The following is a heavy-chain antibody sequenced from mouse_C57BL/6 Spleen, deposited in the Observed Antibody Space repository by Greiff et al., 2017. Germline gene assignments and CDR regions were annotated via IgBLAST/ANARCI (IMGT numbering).Heavy chain of an antibody. Sequence: VQLQQSGAELARPGASVKMSCKASGYTFTSYTMHWVKQRPGQGLEWIGYINPSSGYTKYNQKFKDKATLTADKSSRTAYMQLSSLTSEDSEVYYCARGGGSSYWYFDGWGTGTTVTGSS. CDR2: INPSSGYT. CDR3: ARGGGSSYWYFDG. D-gene: IGHD1-1*01. J-gene: IGHJ1*03. V-gene: IGHV1-4*01. CDR1: GYTFTSYT.